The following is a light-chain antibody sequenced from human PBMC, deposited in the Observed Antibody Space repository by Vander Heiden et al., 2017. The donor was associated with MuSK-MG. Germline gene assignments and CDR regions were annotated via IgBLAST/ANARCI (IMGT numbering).Light chain of an antibody. CDR1: QSVSSTY. V-gene: IGKV3-20*01. Sequence: EIVLTQSPGTLSFSPGERATLSCRASQSVSSTYLAWYQQKPGQAPRLLIYGASTRATGIPDRFSGSGSGTDFTLTISRLEPEDCAVYYCQQEVSSPYTFGQGTKLEIK. J-gene: IGKJ2*01. CDR3: QQEVSSPYT. CDR2: GAS.